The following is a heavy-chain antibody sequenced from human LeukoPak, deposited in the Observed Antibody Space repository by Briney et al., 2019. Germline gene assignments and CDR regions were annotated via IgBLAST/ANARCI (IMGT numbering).Heavy chain of an antibody. J-gene: IGHJ6*02. CDR3: TTEDGYNYYYYYGMDV. CDR1: GFTFSNAW. V-gene: IGHV3-15*01. Sequence: PGGSLRLSCAASGFTFSNAWMSWVRQAPGKGLGWVGRIKSKTDGGTTDYAAPVKGRFTISRDDSKNTLYLQMNSLKTEDTAVYYCTTEDGYNYYYYYGMDVWGQGTTVTVSS. D-gene: IGHD5-24*01. CDR2: IKSKTDGGTT.